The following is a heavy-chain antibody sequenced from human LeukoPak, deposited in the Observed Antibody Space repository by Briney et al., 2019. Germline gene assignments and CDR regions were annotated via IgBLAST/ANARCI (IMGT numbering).Heavy chain of an antibody. Sequence: SETLSLTCAVSGGSISSSNWWSWVRQPPGKGLEWIGEIYHSGSTNYNPSLKSRVTISVDTSKNQFSLKLSSVTAADTAVYYCAYSSPSLSLVSSWFNAFDIGGQGTMVTVSS. D-gene: IGHD6-13*01. CDR3: AYSSPSLSLVSSWFNAFDI. J-gene: IGHJ3*02. CDR2: IYHSGST. V-gene: IGHV4-4*02. CDR1: GGSISSSNW.